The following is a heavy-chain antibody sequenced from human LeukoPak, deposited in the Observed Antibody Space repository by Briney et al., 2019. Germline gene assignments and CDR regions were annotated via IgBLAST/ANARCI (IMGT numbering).Heavy chain of an antibody. V-gene: IGHV3-7*01. J-gene: IGHJ4*02. CDR3: ARGRLRDY. Sequence: GGSLRLSCVGSGFTFSSYWMSWVRQVPGEGLEWVANIKHDGSEKYYVDSVKGRFTISRDDAKNSLNLQMNSLRAEDTAVYYCARGRLRDYGGQGTLVTVSS. CDR2: IKHDGSEK. CDR1: GFTFSSYW. D-gene: IGHD3-22*01.